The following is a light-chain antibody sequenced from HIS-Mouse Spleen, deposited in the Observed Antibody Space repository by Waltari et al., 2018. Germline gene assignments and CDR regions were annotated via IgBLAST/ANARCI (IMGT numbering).Light chain of an antibody. CDR3: QQYNNWPPLT. J-gene: IGKJ4*01. V-gene: IGKV3D-15*03. CDR2: CAS. Sequence: EIVMTQSPATLSVSPGERATLSCRASQSVSSNLAWYQQKPGQAPRLLIYCASIRATGIPARFSGSGSGTEFTLTISILQSEDFAVYYCQQYNNWPPLTFGGGTKVEIK. CDR1: QSVSSN.